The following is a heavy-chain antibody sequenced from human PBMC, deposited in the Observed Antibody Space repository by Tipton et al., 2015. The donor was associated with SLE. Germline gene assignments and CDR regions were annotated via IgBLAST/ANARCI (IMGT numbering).Heavy chain of an antibody. J-gene: IGHJ4*02. V-gene: IGHV4-34*01. CDR1: GGSISSYH. CDR2: INHSGST. CDR3: ARLGGGYSVDS. D-gene: IGHD5-12*01. Sequence: GLVKPSETLSLTCIVSGGSISSYHWSWIRQPPGKGLEWIGEINHSGSTNYNPSLKSRVTISVDTSKNQFSLKLSSVTAADTAVYYCARLGGGYSVDSWGQGTLVTVSS.